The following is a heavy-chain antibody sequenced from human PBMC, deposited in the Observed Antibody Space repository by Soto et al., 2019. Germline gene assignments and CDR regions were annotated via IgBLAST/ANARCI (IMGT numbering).Heavy chain of an antibody. CDR1: GYTFTSYY. V-gene: IGHV1-46*03. CDR3: ARSVAVAATIDY. J-gene: IGHJ4*02. CDR2: INPSGGRT. Sequence: RASVKVSCKASGYTFTSYYMHWVRQAPGQGLEWMGIINPSGGRTTYAQQFQGRVTMTMDTSTSTVYMELTSLTSGDTAIYFCARSVAVAATIDYWGQGTLVTVSS. D-gene: IGHD6-19*01.